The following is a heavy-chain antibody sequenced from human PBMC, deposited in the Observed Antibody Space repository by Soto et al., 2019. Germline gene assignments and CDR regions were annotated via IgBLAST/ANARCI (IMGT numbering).Heavy chain of an antibody. D-gene: IGHD3-16*01. Sequence: ASVKVSCKASGFSFNGYYIHWLRQAPGQGLEWRGLINAHSGGTEYAHKFQGSVTLTRDTSISTAYMTLSSLRSYDTAIYYCAKDLTRKRAYWLDXWGQGTQVTVSX. J-gene: IGHJ5*02. CDR3: AKDLTRKRAYWLDX. CDR1: GFSFNGYY. CDR2: INAHSGGT. V-gene: IGHV1-2*07.